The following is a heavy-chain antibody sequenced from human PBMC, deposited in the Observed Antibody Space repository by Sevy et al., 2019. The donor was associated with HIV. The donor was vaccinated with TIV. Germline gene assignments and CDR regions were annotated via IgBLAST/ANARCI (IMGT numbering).Heavy chain of an antibody. CDR2: INPTSGGT. CDR3: AGQTSGWYDWFDP. Sequence: ASVKVSCKASAYNFIGYYIHWVRQAPGQGLEWIGRINPTSGGTKYAHNFQGRVTVTIDMSVSTAYMELTRLTSDDTAIYYCAGQTSGWYDWFDPWGPGTLVTVSS. J-gene: IGHJ5*02. CDR1: AYNFIGYY. D-gene: IGHD6-19*01. V-gene: IGHV1-2*06.